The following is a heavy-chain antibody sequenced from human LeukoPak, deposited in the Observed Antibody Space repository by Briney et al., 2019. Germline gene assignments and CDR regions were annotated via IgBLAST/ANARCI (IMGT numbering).Heavy chain of an antibody. V-gene: IGHV3-23*01. CDR3: ATYRQVLLPFES. D-gene: IGHD2-8*02. J-gene: IGHJ4*02. CDR2: IFPSGGEI. Sequence: GGSLRLSCAASGFTFSTSAMIWVRQPPGKGLEWVSSIFPSGGEIHYADSVRGRFTISRDNSKSTLSLQMNSLRAEDTAIYYCATYRQVLLPFESWGQGTLVTVSS. CDR1: GFTFSTSA.